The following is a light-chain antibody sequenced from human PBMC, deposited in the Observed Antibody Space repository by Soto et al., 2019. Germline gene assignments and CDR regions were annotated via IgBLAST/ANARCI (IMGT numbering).Light chain of an antibody. CDR3: HQYDDGPYT. Sequence: EIVMTQSPATLSLSPGERATLSCRASQSVSSNVAWYQQIPGQTPRLLIYGASTSATGIPVRFSGSGSGTEFTLTISSLQSEDFAVYYCHQYDDGPYTFGQGTKVEI. J-gene: IGKJ2*01. V-gene: IGKV3-15*01. CDR1: QSVSSN. CDR2: GAS.